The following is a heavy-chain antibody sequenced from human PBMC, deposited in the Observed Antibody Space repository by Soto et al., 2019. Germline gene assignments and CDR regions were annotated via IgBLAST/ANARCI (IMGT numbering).Heavy chain of an antibody. CDR3: ARVTIFGVAPMPSFDY. V-gene: IGHV4-59*01. CDR2: IYYSGST. Sequence: SETLSLTCTVSGGSISSYYWSWIRQPPGKGLEWIGYIYYSGSTNYNPSLKSRVTISVDTSKNQFSLKLSSVTAADTAVYYCARVTIFGVAPMPSFDYWGQGTLVTVSS. D-gene: IGHD3-3*01. J-gene: IGHJ4*02. CDR1: GGSISSYY.